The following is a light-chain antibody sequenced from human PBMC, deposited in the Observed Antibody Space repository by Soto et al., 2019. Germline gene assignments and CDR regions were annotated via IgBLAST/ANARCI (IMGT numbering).Light chain of an antibody. CDR2: GAS. CDR3: QQYGTTPWT. J-gene: IGKJ1*01. CDR1: ESVSTN. V-gene: IGKV3-15*01. Sequence: TQSTATLSLAPGENVTLSCRASESVSTNLAWYQQKAGQAPRLLIYGASTRATGIPARFSGSGSGTEFTLTISRLEPEDFAVYYCQQYGTTPWTFGQGTKVDIK.